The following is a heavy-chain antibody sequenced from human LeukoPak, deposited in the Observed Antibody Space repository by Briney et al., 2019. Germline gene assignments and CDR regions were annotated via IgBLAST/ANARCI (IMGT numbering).Heavy chain of an antibody. V-gene: IGHV3-48*03. J-gene: IGHJ4*02. CDR2: ISSCGSTI. Sequence: PGGSLRLSCAASGFTFSSYEMNWVRPAPGKGLEWVSYISSCGSTIYYADSVKGRFTISRDNAKNSLYLQMNSLRAEDTAVYYCASSLIITSQNIVHYFDYWGQGTLVTVSS. CDR1: GFTFSSYE. CDR3: ASSLIITSQNIVHYFDY. D-gene: IGHD1-14*01.